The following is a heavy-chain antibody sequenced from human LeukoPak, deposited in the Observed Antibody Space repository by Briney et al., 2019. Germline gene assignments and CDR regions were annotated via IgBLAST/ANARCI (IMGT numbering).Heavy chain of an antibody. CDR1: GFTFSCYA. V-gene: IGHV3-23*01. CDR3: AKFFDSWSGYTAFFDY. D-gene: IGHD3-3*01. J-gene: IGHJ4*02. CDR2: ISGSGGST. Sequence: GGSLRLSCAASGFTFSCYAMSWVRQAPGKGLEWVSAISGSGGSTYYADSVKGRFTISRDNSKNTLYLQMNSLRAEDTAVYYCAKFFDSWSGYTAFFDYWGQRTLVTVSS.